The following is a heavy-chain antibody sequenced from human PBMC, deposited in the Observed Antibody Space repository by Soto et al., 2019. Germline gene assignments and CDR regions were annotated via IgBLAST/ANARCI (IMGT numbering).Heavy chain of an antibody. CDR2: ISGSGGGT. Sequence: PGGSLRLSCAASGFTFSTYAMSWVRQAPGKGLEWVSSISGSGGGTYYADSVKGRFTISRDNSKNTLYLQMNSLRPEDTAVYYCAYRTGFDYWGQGTLVTVS. CDR3: AYRTGFDY. J-gene: IGHJ4*02. CDR1: GFTFSTYA. V-gene: IGHV3-23*01.